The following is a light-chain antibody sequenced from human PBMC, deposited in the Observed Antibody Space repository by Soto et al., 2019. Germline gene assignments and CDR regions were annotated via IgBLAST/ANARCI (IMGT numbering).Light chain of an antibody. J-gene: IGKJ1*01. CDR1: QNIGNK. CDR3: QQYGSSGT. V-gene: IGKV3-20*01. CDR2: DTS. Sequence: EIVLTQSPATLSVSPGGRATLSCRASQNIGNKLAWYQHKPGQAPRVLIYDTSTRAAGIPDRFSGSGSGTDFTLTISRLEPEDFAVYYCQQYGSSGTFGQGTKVDIK.